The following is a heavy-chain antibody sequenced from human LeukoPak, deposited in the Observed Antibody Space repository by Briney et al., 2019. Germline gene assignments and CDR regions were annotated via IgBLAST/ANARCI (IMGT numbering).Heavy chain of an antibody. J-gene: IGHJ4*02. D-gene: IGHD5-12*01. V-gene: IGHV4-39*07. Sequence: PSETLSLTCTVSGVSIKTNSDYWGWLRQPPGKRLEWIGSIYHVGGTYSNPSLKSRVTISMDTSNNQFSLKLSSVTAADTAVYYCAAIVAAMTGNFDYWGQGTLVTVSS. CDR2: IYHVGGT. CDR1: GVSIKTNSDY. CDR3: AAIVAAMTGNFDY.